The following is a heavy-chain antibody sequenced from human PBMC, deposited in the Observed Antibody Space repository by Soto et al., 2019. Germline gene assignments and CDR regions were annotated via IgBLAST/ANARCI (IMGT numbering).Heavy chain of an antibody. Sequence: ASVKVSCKASGYTFTSYGISWVRQAPGQGLEWMGWISAYNGNTNYAQKLQGRVTMTTDTSTSTAYMELRSLRSDDTAVYYCAREDHSSGWPYGPALDAFDIRGQGTMLTVSS. J-gene: IGHJ3*02. CDR1: GYTFTSYG. D-gene: IGHD6-19*01. CDR2: ISAYNGNT. CDR3: AREDHSSGWPYGPALDAFDI. V-gene: IGHV1-18*01.